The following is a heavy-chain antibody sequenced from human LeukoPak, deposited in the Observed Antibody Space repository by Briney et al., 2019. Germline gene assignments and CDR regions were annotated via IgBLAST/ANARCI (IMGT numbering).Heavy chain of an antibody. CDR2: IKEDGSEK. J-gene: IGHJ4*02. V-gene: IGHV3-7*01. CDR1: GFTFDDYA. D-gene: IGHD2-21*01. Sequence: GGSLRLSCVASGFTFDDYAMRWVRQAPGKGLEWVANIKEDGSEKYYGDSVKGRFTISRDIAKNSLYLQMNSLRAEDTAIYYCARDLYSQYWGQGALVTVSS. CDR3: ARDLYSQY.